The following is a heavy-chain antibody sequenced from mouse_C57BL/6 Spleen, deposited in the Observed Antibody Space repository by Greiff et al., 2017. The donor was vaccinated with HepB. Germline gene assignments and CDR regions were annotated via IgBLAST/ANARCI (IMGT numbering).Heavy chain of an antibody. V-gene: IGHV1-82*01. J-gene: IGHJ2*01. CDR3: ARRSSGLYYFDY. CDR1: GYAFSSSW. CDR2: IYPGDGDT. Sequence: VQLQESGPELVKPGASVKISCKASGYAFSSSWMNWVKQRPGKGLEWIGRIYPGDGDTNYNGKFKGKATLTADKSSSTAYMQISSLTSEDSAVYFCARRSSGLYYFDYWGQGTTLTVSS. D-gene: IGHD3-2*02.